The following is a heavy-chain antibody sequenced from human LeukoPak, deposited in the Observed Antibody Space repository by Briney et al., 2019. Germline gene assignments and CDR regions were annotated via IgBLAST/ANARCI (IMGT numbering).Heavy chain of an antibody. D-gene: IGHD5-12*01. J-gene: IGHJ4*02. CDR3: ARLSGYDWESFYDY. Sequence: PSETLSLTCTVSGGSIISYYWSWIRQPPGKGLEWIGRIYDSGNTYYNPSLKSRVTISADTSKNQFSLKLSSVTAADTAVYYCARLSGYDWESFYDYWGQGTLVTVSS. V-gene: IGHV4-59*01. CDR2: IYDSGNT. CDR1: GGSIISYY.